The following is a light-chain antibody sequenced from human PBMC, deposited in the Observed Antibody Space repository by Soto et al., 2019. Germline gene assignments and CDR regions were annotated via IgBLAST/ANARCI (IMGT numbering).Light chain of an antibody. V-gene: IGLV2-14*01. J-gene: IGLJ3*02. Sequence: QSVLTQPPSASGSPGQSVTISCTGTSSDVGAYKYVSWYQQYPGKAPKLMIYEVSNRPSGVSNRFSGSKSGNTASLAISGLQAEDEADYYCSSYTTSSTQVFGGGTKLTVL. CDR3: SSYTTSSTQV. CDR2: EVS. CDR1: SSDVGAYKY.